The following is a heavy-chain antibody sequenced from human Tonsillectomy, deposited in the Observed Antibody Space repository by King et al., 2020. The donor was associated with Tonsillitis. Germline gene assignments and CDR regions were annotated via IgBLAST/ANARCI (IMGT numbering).Heavy chain of an antibody. J-gene: IGHJ4*02. Sequence: VQLVESGAEVKKPGESLKISCKGSGYRFTSYWIGWVRQMPGKGLEWMGIIYLGDSDTRYSPSFQGQVTISADKSISTAYLQWSSLKASDTAMYYCARQNIAVAGDFDYWGQGTLVTVSS. CDR2: IYLGDSDT. CDR3: ARQNIAVAGDFDY. CDR1: GYRFTSYW. D-gene: IGHD6-19*01. V-gene: IGHV5-51*01.